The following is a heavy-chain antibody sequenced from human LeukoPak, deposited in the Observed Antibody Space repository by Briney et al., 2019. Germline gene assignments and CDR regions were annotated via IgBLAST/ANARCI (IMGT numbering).Heavy chain of an antibody. D-gene: IGHD2-15*01. Sequence: SETLSLTCTVSGGSVSSYHWSWIRHPPGKGLEWIGYIYYSGSTNYNPPLKGRVTISLDTSKNQFSLKLTSVTAADTAVYYCARRGGGYCSGSNCYSLDYWGQGTLVTVSS. CDR1: GGSVSSYH. V-gene: IGHV4-59*08. J-gene: IGHJ4*02. CDR2: IYYSGST. CDR3: ARRGGGYCSGSNCYSLDY.